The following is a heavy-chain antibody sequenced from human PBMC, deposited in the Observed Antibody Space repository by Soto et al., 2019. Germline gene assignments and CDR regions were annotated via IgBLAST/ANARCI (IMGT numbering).Heavy chain of an antibody. D-gene: IGHD1-1*01. J-gene: IGHJ4*02. Sequence: GGSLRLSCAASGFTFSDYYMSWIRQAPGKGLEWVSYISSSGSTIYYADSVKGRFTISRDNAKNSLYLQMNSLRAEDTAVYYCARDLPTTGIDLVRGITYWGQGTLVTVSS. V-gene: IGHV3-11*01. CDR2: ISSSGSTI. CDR1: GFTFSDYY. CDR3: ARDLPTTGIDLVRGITY.